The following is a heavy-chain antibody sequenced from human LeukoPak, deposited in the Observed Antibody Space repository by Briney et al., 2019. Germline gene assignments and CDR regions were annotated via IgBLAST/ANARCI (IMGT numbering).Heavy chain of an antibody. V-gene: IGHV4-39*01. D-gene: IGHD3-9*01. CDR2: IYYSGST. Sequence: SETLSLTCTVSGGSISSSSYYWGWIRQPPGKGLEWIGSIYYSGSTYYNPSLKSRVTISVDTSKSQFSLKLSSVTAADTAVYYCASPKPDYDILTGYYKREYFQHWGQGTLVTVSS. J-gene: IGHJ1*01. CDR3: ASPKPDYDILTGYYKREYFQH. CDR1: GGSISSSSYY.